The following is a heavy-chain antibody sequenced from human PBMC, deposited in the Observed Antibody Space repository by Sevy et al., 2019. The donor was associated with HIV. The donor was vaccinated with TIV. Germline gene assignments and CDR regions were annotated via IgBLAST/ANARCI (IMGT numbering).Heavy chain of an antibody. V-gene: IGHV6-1*01. Sequence: SQTLSLTCAISGDSVSSNSATWNWISQSPSRGLEWLGRTYYRSKWYNDYAVSVKSRITINPDTSKNHFSLQLNSVTPEDTAVYYCARDLGSSLNWFDPWGQGTLVTVSS. CDR2: TYYRSKWYN. CDR1: GDSVSSNSAT. CDR3: ARDLGSSLNWFDP. J-gene: IGHJ5*02. D-gene: IGHD6-13*01.